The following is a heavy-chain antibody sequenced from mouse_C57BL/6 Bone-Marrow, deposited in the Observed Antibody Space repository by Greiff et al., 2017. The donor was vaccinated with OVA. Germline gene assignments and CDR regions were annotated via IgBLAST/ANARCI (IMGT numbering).Heavy chain of an antibody. D-gene: IGHD2-3*01. CDR2: IWWDDNK. Sequence: VKLVESGPGILQPSQTLSLTCSFSGFSLSTFGMGVGWLRQPSGKGLVWLAHIWWDDNKYYNPALKSRLTTSKDTSKNQVFLKIANVDTADTATYYCARIGWLLSFDYWGQGTTLTVSS. CDR3: ARIGWLLSFDY. J-gene: IGHJ2*01. V-gene: IGHV8-8*01. CDR1: GFSLSTFGMG.